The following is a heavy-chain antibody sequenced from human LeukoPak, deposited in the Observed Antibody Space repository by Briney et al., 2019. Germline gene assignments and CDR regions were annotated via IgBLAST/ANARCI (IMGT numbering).Heavy chain of an antibody. CDR3: ASRRVGSSSPRSFDY. V-gene: IGHV1-8*01. J-gene: IGHJ4*02. CDR1: GYTFTSYD. Sequence: GASVKVSCKASGYTFTSYDINWVRQATGQGLEWMGWMNPNSGNTGYAQKFQGSVTMTRNTSISTAYMELSSLRSEDTAVYYCASRRVGSSSPRSFDYWGQGTLVTVSS. CDR2: MNPNSGNT. D-gene: IGHD6-13*01.